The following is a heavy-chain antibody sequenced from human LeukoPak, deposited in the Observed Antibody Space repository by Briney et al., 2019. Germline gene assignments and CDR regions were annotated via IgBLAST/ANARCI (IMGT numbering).Heavy chain of an antibody. CDR2: ILTSGDT. Sequence: AGGSLRLSCTASGFTFSTYTMSWVRQAPGEGLKWVSGILTSGDTYYADSVKGRFTISRDNSKNTLYLQMNSLRADDTALYYCAKDRIYADGLWDFDYWGQGTLVTVSS. CDR1: GFTFSTYT. J-gene: IGHJ4*02. CDR3: AKDRIYADGLWDFDY. D-gene: IGHD3-10*01. V-gene: IGHV3-23*01.